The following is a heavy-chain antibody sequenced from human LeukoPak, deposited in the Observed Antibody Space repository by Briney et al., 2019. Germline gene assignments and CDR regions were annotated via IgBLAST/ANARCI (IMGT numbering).Heavy chain of an antibody. J-gene: IGHJ6*03. V-gene: IGHV1-2*02. Sequence: ASVTVSCKASGYTFTGYYMHWVRQAPGQGLEWMGWINPNSGGTNYAQKFQGRVTMTRDTSISTAYMELSRLRSDDTAVYYCARDRHYYYYMDVWGKGTTVTISS. CDR3: ARDRHYYYYMDV. D-gene: IGHD6-6*01. CDR2: INPNSGGT. CDR1: GYTFTGYY.